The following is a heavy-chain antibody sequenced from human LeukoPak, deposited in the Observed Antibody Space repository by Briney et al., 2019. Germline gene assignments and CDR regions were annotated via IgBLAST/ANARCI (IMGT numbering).Heavy chain of an antibody. CDR3: AKGIDYTSDY. D-gene: IGHD4-11*01. Sequence: PGGSLRLSCAASEFTFSSYDMHWVRQAPGKGLEWVAVISYDGSYKYYADSVKGRFTISRDNSKNTLYLQMTSLRAEGTAVYYCAKGIDYTSDYWGQGTLVTASS. CDR2: ISYDGSYK. V-gene: IGHV3-30*18. J-gene: IGHJ4*02. CDR1: EFTFSSYD.